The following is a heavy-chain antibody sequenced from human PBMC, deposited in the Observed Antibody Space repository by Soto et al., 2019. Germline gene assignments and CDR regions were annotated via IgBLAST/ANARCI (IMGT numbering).Heavy chain of an antibody. CDR3: AKDLMVSIAVAALYYFDY. J-gene: IGHJ4*02. D-gene: IGHD6-19*01. Sequence: EVQLLESGGGLVQPGGSLRLSCAASGFTFSSYAMSWVRQAPGKGLEWVSAISGSGGSTYYADSVKGRFTISRDNSKNTLYLQMNSLRAEDTAVYYCAKDLMVSIAVAALYYFDYWGQGTLVTVSS. CDR2: ISGSGGST. CDR1: GFTFSSYA. V-gene: IGHV3-23*01.